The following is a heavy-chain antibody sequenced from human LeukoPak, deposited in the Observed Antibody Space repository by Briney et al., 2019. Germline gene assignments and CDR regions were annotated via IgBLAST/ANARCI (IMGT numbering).Heavy chain of an antibody. CDR1: GGSISSGSYY. Sequence: KPSETLSLTCTVSGGSISSGSYYWSWIRQPAGKGLEWIGRIYTSGSTNYNPSLKSRVTISVDTSKNQFSLKLSSVTAADTAVYYCARDVGGEYSYGKYYFDYWGQGTLVTVSS. CDR3: ARDVGGEYSYGKYYFDY. CDR2: IYTSGST. J-gene: IGHJ4*02. V-gene: IGHV4-61*02. D-gene: IGHD5-18*01.